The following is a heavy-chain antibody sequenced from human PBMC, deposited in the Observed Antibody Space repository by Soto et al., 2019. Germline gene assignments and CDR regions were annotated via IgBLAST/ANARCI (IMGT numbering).Heavy chain of an antibody. J-gene: IGHJ4*02. V-gene: IGHV3-66*01. CDR1: GFTVSSNY. Sequence: GGSLRLSCAASGFTVSSNYMSWVRQAPGKGLEWVSVIYSGGSTYYADSVKGRFTISRDNSKNTLYLQMNSLRAEDTAVYYCARDDHGSGLSDYWGQGTLVTVSS. D-gene: IGHD3-10*01. CDR2: IYSGGST. CDR3: ARDDHGSGLSDY.